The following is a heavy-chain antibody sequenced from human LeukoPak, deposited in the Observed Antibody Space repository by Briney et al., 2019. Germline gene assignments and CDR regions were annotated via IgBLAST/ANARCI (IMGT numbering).Heavy chain of an antibody. CDR1: GYTLTGYY. CDR3: ARDSGPEGTFDY. Sequence: ASVKASCKASGYTLTGYYMHWVRQAPGQGLEWMGWINPNSGGTNYAQKFQGRVTMTSDTSISTAYMELSRLRSDDTAVYYCARDSGPEGTFDYWGQGTLVTVSS. J-gene: IGHJ4*02. D-gene: IGHD6-19*01. CDR2: INPNSGGT. V-gene: IGHV1-2*02.